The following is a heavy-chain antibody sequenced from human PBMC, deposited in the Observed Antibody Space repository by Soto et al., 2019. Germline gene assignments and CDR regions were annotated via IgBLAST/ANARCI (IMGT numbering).Heavy chain of an antibody. D-gene: IGHD2-2*01. CDR3: ARYNSYARDY. CDR1: GGSSVGYY. J-gene: IGHJ4*02. V-gene: IGHV4-59*01. CDR2: IHYSGTT. Sequence: SLRCSVSGGSSVGYYGSWIRQPPGKGLEWIANIHYSGTTNYNPSLASRVTLSVDTSKNQFSLKMNSVTAADRAMYFCARYNSYARDYWGRGPLVTV.